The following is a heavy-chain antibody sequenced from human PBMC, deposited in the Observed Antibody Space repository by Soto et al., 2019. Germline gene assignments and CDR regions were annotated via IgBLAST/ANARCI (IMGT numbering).Heavy chain of an antibody. CDR1: GGSISSGDYY. CDR3: ARDRVRGVITQYYVVMYV. Sequence: QVQLQESGPGLVKPSQTLSLSCTVSGGSISSGDYYWSWIRQPPGKGLEWVAYISYSGSADYNPSHKSRVNIPVDTSKNQFSLKMSTVTAAHTAVYYWARDRVRGVITQYYVVMYVWGQGTTVTVAS. V-gene: IGHV4-30-4*01. CDR2: ISYSGSA. J-gene: IGHJ6*02. D-gene: IGHD3-10*01.